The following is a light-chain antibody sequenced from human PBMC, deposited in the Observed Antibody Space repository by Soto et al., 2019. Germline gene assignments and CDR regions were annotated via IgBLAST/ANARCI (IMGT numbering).Light chain of an antibody. Sequence: DIQMTQSPSSVSASVGDRVTITCRASQGISSWVAWYQQKPGKAPKLLIYSAFRLQSGVPSRFSGSGYGPDFTLTISSLQHEDFAGYYCQQANSFPITFGQGTRLEIK. J-gene: IGKJ5*01. CDR1: QGISSW. CDR3: QQANSFPIT. CDR2: SAF. V-gene: IGKV1-12*01.